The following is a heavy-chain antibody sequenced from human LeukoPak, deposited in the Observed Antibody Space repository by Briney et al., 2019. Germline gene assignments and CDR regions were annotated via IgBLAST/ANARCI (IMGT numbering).Heavy chain of an antibody. J-gene: IGHJ3*02. CDR2: IIPIFGTA. CDR1: GGTFSSYA. D-gene: IGHD2-2*01. V-gene: IGHV1-69*15. Sequence: VASVKVSCKASGGTFSSYAISWVRQAPGQGLEWMGRIIPIFGTANYAQKFQGRVTITADESTSTAYMELSSLRSEDTAVYYCARDRTYCSSTSCYGAFDIWGQGTMVTVSS. CDR3: ARDRTYCSSTSCYGAFDI.